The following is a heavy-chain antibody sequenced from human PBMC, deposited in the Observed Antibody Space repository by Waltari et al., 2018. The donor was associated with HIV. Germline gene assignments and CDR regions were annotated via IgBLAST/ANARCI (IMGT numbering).Heavy chain of an antibody. D-gene: IGHD1-26*01. CDR1: DDSFPSSSYF. CDR3: ARGSGSTYGDSFDM. J-gene: IGHJ3*02. V-gene: IGHV4-39*02. Sequence: QLPLQESGPGLVKPWDTLSLPCTVSDDSFPSSSYFWGWIRQAPGKGLEWIGSVYYGGTNYYNPSLKSRATVSADTSRRQFSLRLSAVTAEDTAIYYCARGSGSTYGDSFDMWGQGTRVIVSS. CDR2: VYYGGTN.